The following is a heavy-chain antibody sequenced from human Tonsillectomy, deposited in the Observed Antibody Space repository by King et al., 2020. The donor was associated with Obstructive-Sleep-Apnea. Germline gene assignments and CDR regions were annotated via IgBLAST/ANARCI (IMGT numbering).Heavy chain of an antibody. CDR1: GGSISSTNYY. CDR3: AREEQQPGYYYYGMDV. J-gene: IGHJ6*02. D-gene: IGHD6-13*01. V-gene: IGHV4-39*07. CDR2: IYYSGST. Sequence: QLQESGPGLVKPSETLSLTCNVSGGSISSTNYYWGWIRQPPGKGLEWIGSIYYSGSTYNNPSLKSRVTISVDTSKNQFSLKLSSVTAADTAVYYCAREEQQPGYYYYGMDVWVQGTTVTVSS.